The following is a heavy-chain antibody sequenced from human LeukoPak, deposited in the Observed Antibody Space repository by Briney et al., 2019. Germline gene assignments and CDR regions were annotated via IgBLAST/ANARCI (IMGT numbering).Heavy chain of an antibody. Sequence: GGSLRLSCAASGFTFSSYSMNWVRQAPGKGLEWVSAISGSGSSTYYADSVKGRFTISRDNSKNTLYLQMNSLRAEDTAVYFCARWYSASYYNDFVDFFDYWGQGTLVTVSS. CDR1: GFTFSSYS. V-gene: IGHV3-23*01. J-gene: IGHJ4*02. D-gene: IGHD1-26*01. CDR3: ARWYSASYYNDFVDFFDY. CDR2: ISGSGSST.